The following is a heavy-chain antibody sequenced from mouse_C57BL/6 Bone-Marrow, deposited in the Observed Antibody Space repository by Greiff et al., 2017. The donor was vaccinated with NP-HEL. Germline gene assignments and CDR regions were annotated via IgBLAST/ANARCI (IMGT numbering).Heavy chain of an antibody. J-gene: IGHJ2*01. CDR2: INPSSGYT. CDR1: GYTFTSYT. CDR3: AREDYYGSSEYYLDY. D-gene: IGHD1-1*01. Sequence: QVQLQQSGAELARPGASVKMSCKASGYTFTSYTMHWVKQRPGQGLEWIGYINPSSGYTKYNQKFKDKATLTADKSSSTAYMQLSSLTSEDSAVYYCAREDYYGSSEYYLDYGGQGTTLTVSS. V-gene: IGHV1-4*01.